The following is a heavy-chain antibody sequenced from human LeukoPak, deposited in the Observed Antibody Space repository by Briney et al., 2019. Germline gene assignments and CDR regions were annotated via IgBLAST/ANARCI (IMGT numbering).Heavy chain of an antibody. Sequence: PGGPLRLSCAASGFTFSSYAMSWGRQAPRKGLEWVSVISGSGGSTYYADSVKGRFTISRDKSKNTLYLQMNSLRPEDTAVYYCAKAPVTYYYYGMDVWGQGTTVTVSS. D-gene: IGHD4-17*01. CDR1: GFTFSSYA. CDR2: ISGSGGST. J-gene: IGHJ6*02. V-gene: IGHV3-23*01. CDR3: AKAPVTYYYYGMDV.